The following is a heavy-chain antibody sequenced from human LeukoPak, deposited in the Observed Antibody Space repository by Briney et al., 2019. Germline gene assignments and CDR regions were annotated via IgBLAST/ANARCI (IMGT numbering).Heavy chain of an antibody. D-gene: IGHD3-10*01. CDR2: ITNSGATT. CDR1: GFTFSNYA. J-gene: IGHJ4*02. V-gene: IGHV3-23*01. CDR3: AKFPFSGSTYY. Sequence: GGSLRLTCAASGFTFSNYAMSWVRQAPGEGLEWVSHITNSGATTDYADSVKGRFTISRDNSRNMLYLQMNSLRAEDTAIYYCAKFPFSGSTYYWGQGTLVTVSS.